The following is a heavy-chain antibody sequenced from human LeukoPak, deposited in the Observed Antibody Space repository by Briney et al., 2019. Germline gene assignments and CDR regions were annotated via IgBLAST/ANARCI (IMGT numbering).Heavy chain of an antibody. D-gene: IGHD4-17*01. J-gene: IGHJ5*02. V-gene: IGHV3-74*01. CDR3: ATAGGETSRMGFDP. CDR1: GFTFRRYW. CDR2: ISGDGSVA. Sequence: GGSLRLSCADSGFTFRRYWMHWVRQTPGKGLVWVSCISGDGSVARYADAVKGRFTISRDNTRNTLYLQMHSLRVEDMAVYYCATAGGETSRMGFDPWGQGSLVTVSS.